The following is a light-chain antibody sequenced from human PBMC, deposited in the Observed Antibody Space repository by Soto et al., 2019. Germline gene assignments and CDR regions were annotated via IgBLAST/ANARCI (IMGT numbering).Light chain of an antibody. V-gene: IGKV3-20*01. CDR1: QSVGSTF. CDR2: GTS. Sequence: EIVLTQSPGTLSLSPGERATLSCRAGQSVGSTFLAWYQQKPGQAPRLLIYGTSNRATGIPDRFSGSGSGTDFTLTISRLEPEDFAVYYCQQYDSSVTFGGGTKVEIK. J-gene: IGKJ4*01. CDR3: QQYDSSVT.